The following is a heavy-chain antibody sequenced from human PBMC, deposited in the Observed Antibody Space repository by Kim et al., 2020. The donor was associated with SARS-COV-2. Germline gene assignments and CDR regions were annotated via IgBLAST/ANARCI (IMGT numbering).Heavy chain of an antibody. CDR1: GGTFSSYA. CDR3: ARGLGTMVRGVIITPDRSYYYGMDV. J-gene: IGHJ6*02. Sequence: SVKVSCKASGGTFSSYAISWVRQAPGQGLEWMGGIIPIFGTANYAQKFQGRVTITADESTSTAYMELSSLRSEDTAVYYCARGLGTMVRGVIITPDRSYYYGMDVGGQGTTVTVSS. D-gene: IGHD3-10*01. V-gene: IGHV1-69*13. CDR2: IIPIFGTA.